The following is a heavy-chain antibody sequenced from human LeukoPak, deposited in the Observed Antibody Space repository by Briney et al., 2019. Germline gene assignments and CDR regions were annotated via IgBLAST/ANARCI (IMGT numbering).Heavy chain of an antibody. CDR2: INPNSGGT. V-gene: IGHV1-2*02. CDR3: ARERKMSNWFDP. CDR1: GYTFTGYY. J-gene: IGHJ5*02. Sequence: GASVKVSCKASGYTFTGYYMHWVRRAPGQGLEWMGWINPNSGGTNYAQKFQGRVTMTRDTSISTAYMELSRLRSDDTAVYYCARERKMSNWFDPWGQGTLVTVSS.